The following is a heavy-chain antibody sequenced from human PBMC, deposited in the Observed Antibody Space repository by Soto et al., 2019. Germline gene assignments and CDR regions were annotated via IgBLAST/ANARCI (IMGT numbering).Heavy chain of an antibody. CDR3: ARDFHRYGSGYDWSSAFDI. J-gene: IGHJ3*02. V-gene: IGHV3-21*01. CDR2: ISSSSSYI. Sequence: GGSLRLSCAASGFTFSSYSMNWVRQAPGKGLEWVSSISSSSSYIYYADSVKGRFTISRDNAKNSLYLQMNSLRAEDTAVYYCARDFHRYGSGYDWSSAFDIWGQGTMVTVSS. CDR1: GFTFSSYS. D-gene: IGHD5-12*01.